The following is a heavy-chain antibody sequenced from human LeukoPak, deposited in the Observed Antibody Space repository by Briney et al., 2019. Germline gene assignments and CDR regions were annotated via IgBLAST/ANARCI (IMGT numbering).Heavy chain of an antibody. J-gene: IGHJ3*02. CDR1: ALTFSSYA. Sequence: GGSLRLSRAASALTFSSYAMNWVRHPPGKGLEWVSSISSSSRYIYYADSVKGRFTISRDNANNSLYLEMNNLSAEDTAVYYCARAWSRVDPFDMWGQGTMVTVCS. D-gene: IGHD2-8*02. V-gene: IGHV3-21*01. CDR3: ARAWSRVDPFDM. CDR2: ISSSSRYI.